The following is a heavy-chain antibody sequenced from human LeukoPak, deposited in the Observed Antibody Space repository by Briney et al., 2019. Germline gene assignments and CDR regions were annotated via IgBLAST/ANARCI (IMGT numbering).Heavy chain of an antibody. CDR1: GFTFSTYW. J-gene: IGHJ4*02. CDR3: ARASLGSSSWSPAPYYFDY. D-gene: IGHD6-13*01. CDR2: IKQDGSEK. Sequence: GGSLRLSCAASGFTFSTYWMTWVRQAPGKGLEWVANIKQDGSEKYFVDSVKGRFTISRDNANNSLYLQMNSLRAEDTAVYYCARASLGSSSWSPAPYYFDYWGQGTLVTVSS. V-gene: IGHV3-7*01.